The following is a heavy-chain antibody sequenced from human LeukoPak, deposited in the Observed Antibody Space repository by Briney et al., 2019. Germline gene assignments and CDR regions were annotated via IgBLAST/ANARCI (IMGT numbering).Heavy chain of an antibody. CDR3: ARGDYYDSSGYYQQPRLGVFDY. D-gene: IGHD3-22*01. Sequence: AASVKVSCKASGYTFTSYYMHWVRQAPGQGLEWMGIINPSGGSTSYAQKFQGRVTMTRDTSTSTVYMELSSLRSEDTAVYYCARGDYYDSSGYYQQPRLGVFDYWGQGTLVTVPS. J-gene: IGHJ4*02. CDR2: INPSGGST. V-gene: IGHV1-46*01. CDR1: GYTFTSYY.